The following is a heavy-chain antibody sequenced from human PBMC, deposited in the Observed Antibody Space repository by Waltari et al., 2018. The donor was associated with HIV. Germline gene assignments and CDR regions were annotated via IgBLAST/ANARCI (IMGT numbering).Heavy chain of an antibody. D-gene: IGHD3-22*01. CDR1: GHTLRNRG. CDR3: ARVKKNHYDSTGLHAFDM. Sequence: QVQLVQSGAEVKKPGASVKVSCKASGHTLRNRGITRGRQAPGQGLEWMGWISAYKANTNYAQKFQGRVSMTTDTSTSTAYMELRSLRSDDTAVYYCARVKKNHYDSTGLHAFDMWGQGTMVTVSS. J-gene: IGHJ3*02. V-gene: IGHV1-18*01. CDR2: ISAYKANT.